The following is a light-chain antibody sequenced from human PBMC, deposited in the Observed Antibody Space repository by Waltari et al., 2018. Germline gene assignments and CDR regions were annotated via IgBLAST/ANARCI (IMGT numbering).Light chain of an antibody. CDR1: SSDIGSYNY. Sequence: QSALTQPASVSGSPGQSITISCPGTSSDIGSYNYVSWYQQHPGKAPKLILYDVTNRPSGVSNRFSGAKSGNTAALTISGLQAEDEADYYCSSYMDTTTLELFGGGTSLTVL. V-gene: IGLV2-14*03. CDR3: SSYMDTTTLEL. J-gene: IGLJ2*01. CDR2: DVT.